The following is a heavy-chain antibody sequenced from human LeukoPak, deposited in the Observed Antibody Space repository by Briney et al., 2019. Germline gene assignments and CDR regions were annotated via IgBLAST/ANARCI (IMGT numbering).Heavy chain of an antibody. D-gene: IGHD1-7*01. CDR2: ISSDGTST. V-gene: IGHV3-74*01. CDR1: GFTFSDYY. CDR3: ARESGGTFDY. Sequence: SGGSLRLSCAASGFTFSDYYMSWIRQAPGKGLVCVSRISSDGTSTSYADSVKGRFTISRDNAKNTLYLQMSSLRAEDTAVYYCARESGGTFDYWGQGTLVTVSP. J-gene: IGHJ4*02.